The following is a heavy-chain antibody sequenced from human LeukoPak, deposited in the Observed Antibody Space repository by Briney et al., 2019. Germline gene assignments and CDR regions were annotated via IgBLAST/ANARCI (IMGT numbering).Heavy chain of an antibody. V-gene: IGHV4-61*09. D-gene: IGHD3-22*01. Sequence: PSQTLSLTCTVSGGSISSGSYYWSWIRQPAGKGLEWIGHIYTSGSTNYNPSLKSRVTISVDTSKNQFSLKLSSVTAADTAVYYCARRNRYYYDSSGYYYFFDYWGQGTLVTVSS. J-gene: IGHJ4*02. CDR1: GGSISSGSYY. CDR2: IYTSGST. CDR3: ARRNRYYYDSSGYYYFFDY.